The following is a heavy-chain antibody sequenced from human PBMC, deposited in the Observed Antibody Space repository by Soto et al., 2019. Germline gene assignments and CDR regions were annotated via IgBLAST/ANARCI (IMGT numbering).Heavy chain of an antibody. CDR1: GGSISSGGYY. CDR2: IYYSGST. J-gene: IGHJ5*02. D-gene: IGHD1-1*01. Sequence: SETLSLTCTVSGGSISSGGYYWSRIRQHPGKGLEWIGYIYYSGSTYYNPSLKSRVTISVDTSKNQFSLKLSSVTAADTAVYYCARGSGTSNWFDPWGQGTLVTVSS. CDR3: ARGSGTSNWFDP. V-gene: IGHV4-31*03.